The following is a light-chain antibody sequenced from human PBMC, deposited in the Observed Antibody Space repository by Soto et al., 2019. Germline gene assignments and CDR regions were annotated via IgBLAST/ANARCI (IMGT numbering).Light chain of an antibody. CDR2: GAS. V-gene: IGKV3-20*01. Sequence: EIVLTQSPGTLSLSPGERATLSCRASQSVTNNYLAWYQHKSGQAPRLLINGASSRATGIPDRFSGSGSGTDFTLTISRLEPEDFAVYSCQYYGNSWSFGQGTKVDIK. CDR1: QSVTNNY. CDR3: QYYGNSWS. J-gene: IGKJ1*01.